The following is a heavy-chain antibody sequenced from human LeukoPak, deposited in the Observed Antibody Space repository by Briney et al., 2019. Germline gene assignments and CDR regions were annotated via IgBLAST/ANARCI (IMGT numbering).Heavy chain of an antibody. J-gene: IGHJ6*02. D-gene: IGHD5-18*01. CDR3: AKANTAMVTDYYYYYGTDV. V-gene: IGHV3-23*01. Sequence: GGSLRLSCAASGFTFSSYAMSWVRQAPGKGLEWVSAISGSGGSTYYADSVKGRFTISRDNSKNTLYLQMNSLRAEDTAVYYCAKANTAMVTDYYYYYGTDVWGQGTTVTVSS. CDR2: ISGSGGST. CDR1: GFTFSSYA.